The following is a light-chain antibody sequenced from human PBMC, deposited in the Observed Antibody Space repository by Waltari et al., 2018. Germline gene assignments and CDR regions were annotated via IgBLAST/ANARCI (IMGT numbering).Light chain of an antibody. CDR2: DDS. CDR3: QVWDSSTDHVV. V-gene: IGLV3-21*02. J-gene: IGLJ2*01. CDR1: NIGTHG. Sequence: FVLTQSPSVSVAPGQTASFTCGGTNIGTHGVHWYQQRPGQAPVLVVYDDSDRPPGIPERFSGSKSGNTATLTISRVEVGDEADYYCQVWDSSTDHVVFGGGTKLTVL.